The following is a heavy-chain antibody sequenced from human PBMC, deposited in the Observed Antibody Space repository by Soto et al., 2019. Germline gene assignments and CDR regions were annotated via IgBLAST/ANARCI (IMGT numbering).Heavy chain of an antibody. J-gene: IGHJ4*02. CDR1: GFTFGSYA. V-gene: IGHV3-49*04. D-gene: IGHD3-22*01. Sequence: GGSLRLSCTGSGFTFGSYALSWVRQAPGKGLEWVGVIRSEANGGTTDYAASVKGRITISRDDSKSIAYLQMNSLKTEDTAVYYCTRPYYYDSTGYQRYWGQGTLVT. CDR3: TRPYYYDSTGYQRY. CDR2: IRSEANGGTT.